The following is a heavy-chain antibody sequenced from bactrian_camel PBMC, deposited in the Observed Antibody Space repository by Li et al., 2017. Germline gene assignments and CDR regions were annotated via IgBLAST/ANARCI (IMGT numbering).Heavy chain of an antibody. CDR3: TNAYGMGPGGY. V-gene: IGHV3S53*01. Sequence: HVQLVESGGGSVQPGGSLRLSCEDSGYDYRSYCLAWFRQVPGKEREGVAAIDRDGSTMYADSVKGRFTISRDNAKNTVYLQLNSLKTEDSATYYCTNAYGMGPGGYWGQGTQVTVS. J-gene: IGHJ4*01. CDR1: GYDYRSYC. CDR2: IDRDGST. D-gene: IGHD5*01.